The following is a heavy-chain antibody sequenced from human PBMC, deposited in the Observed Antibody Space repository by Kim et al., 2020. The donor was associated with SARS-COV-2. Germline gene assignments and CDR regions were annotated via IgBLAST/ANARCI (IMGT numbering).Heavy chain of an antibody. J-gene: IGHJ6*01. D-gene: IGHD2-2*01. CDR1: GGSFSGYY. V-gene: IGHV4-34*01. CDR3: ARGPPSDIVVVPAAIWNYG. CDR2: INHSGST. Sequence: SETLSLTCAVYGGSFSGYYWSWIRQPPGKGLEWIGEINHSGSTNYNPSLKSRVTISVDTSKNQFSLKLSSVTAADTAVYYCARGPPSDIVVVPAAIWNYG.